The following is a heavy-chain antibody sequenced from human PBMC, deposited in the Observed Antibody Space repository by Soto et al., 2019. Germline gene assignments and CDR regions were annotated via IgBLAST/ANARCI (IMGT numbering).Heavy chain of an antibody. Sequence: QVQLVQSGAEVKKPGSSVKVSCKASGGTFSSYAISWVRQAPGQGLEWMGGIIPIFGTANYAQKFQGRVTITADKSTSTAYMELSSLRSEDTAVYYCARVTAVGAAAGYYYYGMDGWGQGTTVTVSS. V-gene: IGHV1-69*06. J-gene: IGHJ6*02. CDR2: IIPIFGTA. D-gene: IGHD6-13*01. CDR1: GGTFSSYA. CDR3: ARVTAVGAAAGYYYYGMDG.